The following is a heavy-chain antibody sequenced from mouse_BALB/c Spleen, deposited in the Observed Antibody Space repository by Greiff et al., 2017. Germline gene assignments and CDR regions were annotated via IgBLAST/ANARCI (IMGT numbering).Heavy chain of an antibody. CDR1: GFNIKDYY. V-gene: IGHV14-1*02. CDR3: ASYYYGSSLAMDY. CDR2: IDPENGNT. D-gene: IGHD1-1*01. Sequence: VQLQQSGAELVRPGALVKLSYKASGFNIKDYYMHWVKQRPEQGLEWIGWIDPENGNTIYDPKFQGKASITADTSSNTAYLQLSSLTSEDTAVYYCASYYYGSSLAMDYWGQGTSVTVSS. J-gene: IGHJ4*01.